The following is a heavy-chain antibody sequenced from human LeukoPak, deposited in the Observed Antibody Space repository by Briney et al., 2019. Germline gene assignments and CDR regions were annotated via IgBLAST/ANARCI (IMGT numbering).Heavy chain of an antibody. CDR3: ARNLAASVVSPFDY. J-gene: IGHJ4*02. CDR1: GGTFSSYA. V-gene: IGHV1-69*05. CDR2: IIPIFGTA. Sequence: ASVKVSCKASGGTFSSYAISWVRQAPGQGLEWMGGIIPIFGTANYAQKFQGRVTITTDESTSTAYMELSSLRSEDTAVYYCARNLAASVVSPFDYWGQGTLVTVSS. D-gene: IGHD6-13*01.